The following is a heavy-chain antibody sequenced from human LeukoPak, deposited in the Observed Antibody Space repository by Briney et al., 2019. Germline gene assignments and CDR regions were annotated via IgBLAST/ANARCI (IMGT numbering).Heavy chain of an antibody. CDR1: GGSISSYY. CDR2: IYYIGST. D-gene: IGHD3-9*01. J-gene: IGHJ5*02. Sequence: SETLSLTCTVSGGSISSYYWSWIRQPPGKGLEWIGYIYYIGSTNYNPSLKSRVTISVDTSKNQFSLKLSSVTAADTAVYYCATLTGYSSESWFDPWGQGILVTVSS. CDR3: ATLTGYSSESWFDP. V-gene: IGHV4-59*01.